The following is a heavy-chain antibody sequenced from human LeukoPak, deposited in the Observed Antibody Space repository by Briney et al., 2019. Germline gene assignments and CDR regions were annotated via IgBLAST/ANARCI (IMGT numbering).Heavy chain of an antibody. CDR1: GFTFSSYG. CDR2: IWYDGSNK. V-gene: IGHV3-33*06. J-gene: IGHJ4*02. D-gene: IGHD1-26*01. CDR3: AKDPGGINSY. Sequence: GGSLRLSCAASGFTFSSYGMHWVRQAPGKGLEWVGVIWYDGSNKYYTDSVQGRFTISRDNSKNTVDLQMNSLRAEDTAVYYCAKDPGGINSYWGQGTLVIVSS.